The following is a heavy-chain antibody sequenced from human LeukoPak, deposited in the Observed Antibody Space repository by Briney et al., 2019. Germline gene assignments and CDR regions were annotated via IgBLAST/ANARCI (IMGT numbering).Heavy chain of an antibody. V-gene: IGHV3-13*04. D-gene: IGHD2-21*02. CDR1: GFTFSIYD. CDR3: AREGFCGGDCPGYFDL. J-gene: IGHJ2*01. CDR2: IDTTGAT. Sequence: GGSLRLSCAASGFTFSIYDLHWVRQTTGKGLEWVSAIDTTGATYYPDSVKGRFTISRGNAKNSIYLQMNSLRAGDTAVYYCAREGFCGGDCPGYFDLWGRGTLVTVSS.